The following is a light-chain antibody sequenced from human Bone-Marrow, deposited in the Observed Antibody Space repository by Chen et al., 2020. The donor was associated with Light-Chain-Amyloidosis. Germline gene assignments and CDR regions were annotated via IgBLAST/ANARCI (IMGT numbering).Light chain of an antibody. V-gene: IGLV6-57*01. J-gene: IGLJ3*02. Sequence: NFMLTQPHSVSESPGKTVIISCTRSSGRIATNYVQWYQQRPGSSPPTVIYEDDQRPSGVPDRFSGSIDRSSNSASLPISGRKTEDEADYYCQSYQGSSQGVFGGGTKLTVL. CDR2: EDD. CDR1: SGRIATNY. CDR3: QSYQGSSQGV.